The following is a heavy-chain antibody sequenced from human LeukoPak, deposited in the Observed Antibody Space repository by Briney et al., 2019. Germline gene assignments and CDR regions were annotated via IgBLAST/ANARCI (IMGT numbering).Heavy chain of an antibody. CDR3: ARHSGSYSRASPLDS. CDR2: IYYSGST. Sequence: SETLSLTCTVSGGSISSHYWSWIRQPPGKGLEWVGYIYYSGSTNYSPSLKSRITISVDTSKNQFSLKLSSVTAADTAVYYCARHSGSYSRASPLDSWGQGILITVSS. CDR1: GGSISSHY. J-gene: IGHJ4*02. V-gene: IGHV4-59*08. D-gene: IGHD1-26*01.